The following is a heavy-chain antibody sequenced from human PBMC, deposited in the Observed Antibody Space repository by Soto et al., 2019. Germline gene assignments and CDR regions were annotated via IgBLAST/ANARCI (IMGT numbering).Heavy chain of an antibody. CDR2: ISGSGGST. V-gene: IGHV3-23*01. D-gene: IGHD2-15*01. J-gene: IGHJ4*02. Sequence: GGSLRLSCAASGFTFSSYAMSWVRQAPGKGLEWVSAISGSGGSTYYADSVKGRFTISRDNSKNTLYLQMNSLRAEDTAVYYCAKTVMVWVVAATSPYYFDYWGQGTLVTVSS. CDR3: AKTVMVWVVAATSPYYFDY. CDR1: GFTFSSYA.